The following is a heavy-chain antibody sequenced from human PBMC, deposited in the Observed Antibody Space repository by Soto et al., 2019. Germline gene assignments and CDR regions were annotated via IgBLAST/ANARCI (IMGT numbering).Heavy chain of an antibody. V-gene: IGHV4-59*01. Sequence: SETLSLTCTVSGGSISSYYWSWIRQPPGKGLEWIGYIYYSGSTNYNPSLKSRVTISVDTSKNQFSLKLSSVTAADTAVYYCARDGPYSSSGLFDPWGQGTLVTVSS. CDR1: GGSISSYY. CDR2: IYYSGST. J-gene: IGHJ5*02. D-gene: IGHD6-6*01. CDR3: ARDGPYSSSGLFDP.